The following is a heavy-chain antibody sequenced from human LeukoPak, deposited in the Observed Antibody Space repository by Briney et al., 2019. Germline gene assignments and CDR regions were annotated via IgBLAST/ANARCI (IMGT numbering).Heavy chain of an antibody. J-gene: IGHJ4*02. CDR2: IYYSGST. V-gene: IGHV4-59*01. CDR1: GGSISSYY. CDR3: ARAGYSSGWPRVGFDY. Sequence: PSETLSLTCTVSGGSISSYYWSWIRQPPGKGLEWIGYIYYSGSTNYNPSLKSRVTISVDTSKNQFSLKLSSVTAADTAVYYCARAGYSSGWPRVGFDYWGQGTLVTVS. D-gene: IGHD6-19*01.